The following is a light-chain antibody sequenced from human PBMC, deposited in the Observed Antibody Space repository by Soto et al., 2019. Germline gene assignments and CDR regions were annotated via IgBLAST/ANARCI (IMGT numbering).Light chain of an antibody. V-gene: IGKV1-5*03. CDR3: QQYDNYPYT. CDR1: QSINSW. J-gene: IGKJ2*01. Sequence: DIRMTQSPSTLSASLGDRVTFTCRASQSINSWLAWYQQKPGKAPKLVIYKASTLETGVPSRFSGSGSGTEFTLTISSLQPDDFATYYCQQYDNYPYTFGQGTKLEIK. CDR2: KAS.